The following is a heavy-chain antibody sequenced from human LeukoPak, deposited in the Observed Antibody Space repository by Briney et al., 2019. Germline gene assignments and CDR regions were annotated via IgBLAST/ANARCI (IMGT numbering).Heavy chain of an antibody. J-gene: IGHJ4*02. CDR2: ISSSSSYI. Sequence: GGSLRLSCAASGFPFSSYGMHWVRQAPGKGLEWVSSISSSSSYIYYADSVKGRFTISRDNAKNSLFLQMNSLRAEDTAVYYCARDNGDYWGQGTLVTVSS. V-gene: IGHV3-21*01. CDR1: GFPFSSYG. CDR3: ARDNGDY.